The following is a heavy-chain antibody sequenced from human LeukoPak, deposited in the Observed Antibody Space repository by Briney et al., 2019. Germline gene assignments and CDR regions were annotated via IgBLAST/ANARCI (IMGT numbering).Heavy chain of an antibody. V-gene: IGHV3-64*01. CDR3: ASGLGPGYGGNSGAFDI. CDR2: ISSNGGST. CDR1: GFTFSSYA. Sequence: PGGSLRLSCAASGFTFSSYAMHWVRQAPGKGLEYVSAISSNGGSTYYANSVKGRFTISRDNSKNTLYLQMGSLRAEDMAVYYCASGLGPGYGGNSGAFDIWGQGTMVTVSS. J-gene: IGHJ3*02. D-gene: IGHD4-23*01.